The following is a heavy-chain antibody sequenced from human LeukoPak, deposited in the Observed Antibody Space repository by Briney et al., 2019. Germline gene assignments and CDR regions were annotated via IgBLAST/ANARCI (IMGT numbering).Heavy chain of an antibody. J-gene: IGHJ4*02. CDR3: AKDRERWLQYGRGYYFDY. V-gene: IGHV3-23*01. D-gene: IGHD5-24*01. CDR2: ISSADGAT. Sequence: PGGPLRLSCVASGFAFRNYAMSWVRQAPGKALEWVSAISSADGATHYADSVKGRFTVSRDNSKNTLWLQMNSLRAEDTAVYYCAKDRERWLQYGRGYYFDYWGQGTLVTVSS. CDR1: GFAFRNYA.